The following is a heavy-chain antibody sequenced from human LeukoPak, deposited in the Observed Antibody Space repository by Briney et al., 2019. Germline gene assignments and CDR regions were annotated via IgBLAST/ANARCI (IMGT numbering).Heavy chain of an antibody. Sequence: PSETLSLTCTVSGGSFSSNNYYWTWLRQPPGMGLQWIGNVFYSGTTYYNPSLKSRATTSVDTSKNQFSLKLSSVTVADMAVYRCARLARATHDCSWQFDLWVCGTLVTVTS. CDR3: ARLARATHDCSWQFDL. CDR2: VFYSGTT. V-gene: IGHV4-39*01. J-gene: IGHJ2*01. D-gene: IGHD2-21*02. CDR1: GGSFSSNNYY.